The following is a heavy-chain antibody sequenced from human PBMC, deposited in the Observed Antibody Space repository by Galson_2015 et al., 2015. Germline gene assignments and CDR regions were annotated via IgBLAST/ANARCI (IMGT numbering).Heavy chain of an antibody. Sequence: LRLSCAASGFTFSSYAMSWVRQAPGKGLEWVSAISGSGGSTYYADSVKGRFTISRDNSKNTLYLQMNSLRAEDTAVYYCAKDGQNYGSGRYVVRADYWGQGTLVTVSS. CDR3: AKDGQNYGSGRYVVRADY. J-gene: IGHJ4*02. CDR1: GFTFSSYA. D-gene: IGHD3-10*01. CDR2: ISGSGGST. V-gene: IGHV3-23*01.